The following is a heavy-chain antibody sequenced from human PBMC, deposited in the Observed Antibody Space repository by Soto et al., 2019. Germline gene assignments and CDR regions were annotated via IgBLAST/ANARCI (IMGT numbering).Heavy chain of an antibody. CDR1: GGTFSSYV. J-gene: IGHJ6*02. V-gene: IGHV1-69*12. CDR2: VIPIFGSS. Sequence: QVQLVQSGAEVKKPGSSVKVSCKASGGTFSSYVISWVRQAPGQGLEWMGGVIPIFGSSNYAQRFQGRVTITADESTSTAYMELSSLRSEDTAVYYCARFLPGSGANFWGQGTTVPVSS. CDR3: ARFLPGSGANF. D-gene: IGHD1-26*01.